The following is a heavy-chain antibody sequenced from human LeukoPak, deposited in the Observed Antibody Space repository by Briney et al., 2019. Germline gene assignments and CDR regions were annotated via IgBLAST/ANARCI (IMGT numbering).Heavy chain of an antibody. Sequence: PSETLSLTCTVSGGSISSSSYYWGWIRQPPGKGLEWIGSIYYSGSTYYNPSLKSRVTISVDTSKNQFSLKLSSVTAADTAVYYCARDYERRSSGWLSVRGLSDPWGQGTLVTVSS. V-gene: IGHV4-39*02. CDR3: ARDYERRSSGWLSVRGLSDP. CDR1: GGSISSSSYY. J-gene: IGHJ5*02. CDR2: IYYSGST. D-gene: IGHD6-19*01.